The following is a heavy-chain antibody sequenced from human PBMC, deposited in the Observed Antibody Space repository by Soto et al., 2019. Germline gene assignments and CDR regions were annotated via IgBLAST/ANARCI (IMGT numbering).Heavy chain of an antibody. V-gene: IGHV3-23*01. CDR2: IRGSATTT. CDR1: GFTFSNYA. CDR3: AKDILGFTPGMDA. D-gene: IGHD2-21*01. J-gene: IGHJ6*02. Sequence: ELQLLESGGGLVQPGGSLRLSCVASGFTFSNYAMSWVRQAPGKGLEWVSAIRGSATTTYYADSVKGRFTISIDNSKTPLYLQMNRLRVADTAIYYCAKDILGFTPGMDAWGQGTTVTVSS.